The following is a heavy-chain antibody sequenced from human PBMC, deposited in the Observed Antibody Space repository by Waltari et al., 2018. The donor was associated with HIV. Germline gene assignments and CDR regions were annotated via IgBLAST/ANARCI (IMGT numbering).Heavy chain of an antibody. CDR2: IYSGGST. CDR1: GFTVSRNY. D-gene: IGHD2-21*02. CDR3: ASIAYCGGDCYPRGMDV. J-gene: IGHJ6*02. Sequence: EVQLVESGGGLVQPGGSLRLSCAASGFTVSRNYMRWVRQAPGKGLEWVSVIYSGGSTYYADSVKGRFTISRDNSKNTLYLQMNSLRAEDTAVYYCASIAYCGGDCYPRGMDVWGQGTTVTVSS. V-gene: IGHV3-66*01.